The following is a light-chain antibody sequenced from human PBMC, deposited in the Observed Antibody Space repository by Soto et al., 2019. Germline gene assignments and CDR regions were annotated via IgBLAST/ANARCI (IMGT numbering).Light chain of an antibody. J-gene: IGKJ1*01. Sequence: DIHMTQSPSSLSPSVGYRFTITCRAVQSISRYLNWYQQKTGKAPKLLIYAASTLQSGVPSRFSGSGSGTDFTLTISSLQPEDFKTYFCQQSYSYSWTFGQGTKVDIK. CDR3: QQSYSYSWT. CDR1: QSISRY. V-gene: IGKV1-39*01. CDR2: AAS.